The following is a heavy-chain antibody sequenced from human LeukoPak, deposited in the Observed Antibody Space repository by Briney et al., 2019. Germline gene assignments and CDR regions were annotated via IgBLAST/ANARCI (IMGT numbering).Heavy chain of an antibody. CDR2: INSDGSST. D-gene: IGHD3-3*01. J-gene: IGHJ4*02. V-gene: IGHV3-74*01. Sequence: GGSLRLSCAASGFTFSNYWMHWVRQAPGKGLVWVSRINSDGSSTSYADSVKGRFTITRDNAKNTVYLQMNSLRAEDTAVYYCVRLDFWSGYSNWGQGTLVTVSS. CDR1: GFTFSNYW. CDR3: VRLDFWSGYSN.